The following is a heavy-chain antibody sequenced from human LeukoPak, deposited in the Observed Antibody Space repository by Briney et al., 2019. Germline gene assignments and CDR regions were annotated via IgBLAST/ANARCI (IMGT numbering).Heavy chain of an antibody. V-gene: IGHV3-23*01. J-gene: IGHJ4*02. CDR3: AKDISSGYYFDY. Sequence: GGSLRLSCAASGFTFSSYGFSWVRQAPGRGLEWISAISGDDGSTYHVDSVKGRFTISRDNSKNTLYLQMNSLRAKDTALYYCAKDISSGYYFDYWGQGTLVTVSS. CDR1: GFTFSSYG. D-gene: IGHD3-22*01. CDR2: ISGDDGST.